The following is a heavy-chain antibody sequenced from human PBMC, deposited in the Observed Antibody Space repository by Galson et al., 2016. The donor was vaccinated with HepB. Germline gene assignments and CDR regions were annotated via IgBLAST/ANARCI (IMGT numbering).Heavy chain of an antibody. Sequence: SLRLSCAASGFTFNDYSMHWVRQAPGKGLAWVSSVTATSVYIYYVDSVKGRFTISRDNAKHSLYLQMNSLRAEDTAVYYCARAAYGDYEGWYFDLWGRGTLVTVSS. CDR2: VTATSVYI. V-gene: IGHV3-21*06. CDR3: ARAAYGDYEGWYFDL. J-gene: IGHJ2*01. D-gene: IGHD4-17*01. CDR1: GFTFNDYS.